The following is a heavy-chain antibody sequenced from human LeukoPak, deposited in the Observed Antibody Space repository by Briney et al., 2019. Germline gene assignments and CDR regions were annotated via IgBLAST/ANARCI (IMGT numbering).Heavy chain of an antibody. CDR1: GGSFSCYY. CDR2: INHSGST. CDR3: ARGPGIAVAVDY. Sequence: SETLSLTCAVYGGSFSCYYWSWIRQPPGKGLEWIGEINHSGSTNYNPSLKSRVTISVDTSKNQFSLKLSSVTAADTAVYYCARGPGIAVAVDYWGQGTLVTVSS. J-gene: IGHJ4*02. D-gene: IGHD6-19*01. V-gene: IGHV4-34*01.